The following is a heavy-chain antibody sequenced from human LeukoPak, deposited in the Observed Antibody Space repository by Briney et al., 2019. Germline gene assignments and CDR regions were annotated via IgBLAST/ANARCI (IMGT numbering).Heavy chain of an antibody. J-gene: IGHJ4*02. Sequence: GASVKVSCKASGYTFTGYYIHWVRQAPGQGLEWMGWINSNTGGTDYAQNFQGRVTMTRDTSTNTAYMELSSLKSDDTAVYYCARRIWFGEPQFDYWGQGTLVTVSS. CDR3: ARRIWFGEPQFDY. CDR1: GYTFTGYY. V-gene: IGHV1-2*02. D-gene: IGHD3-10*01. CDR2: INSNTGGT.